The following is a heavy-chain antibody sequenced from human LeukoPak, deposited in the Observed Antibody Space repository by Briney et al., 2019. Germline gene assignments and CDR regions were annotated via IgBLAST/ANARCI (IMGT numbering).Heavy chain of an antibody. CDR2: IYHSGST. Sequence: PSETLSLTCTVSGYSISSGFYWGWIRQPPGKGLEWIGSIYHSGSTYHNPSLKSRVTISVDTSKNQFSLKLSSVTAADTAVYYWAREYGRPLVYYYYYYMDVWGKGTTVTISS. CDR1: GYSISSGFY. V-gene: IGHV4-38-2*02. D-gene: IGHD3-10*01. J-gene: IGHJ6*03. CDR3: AREYGRPLVYYYYYYMDV.